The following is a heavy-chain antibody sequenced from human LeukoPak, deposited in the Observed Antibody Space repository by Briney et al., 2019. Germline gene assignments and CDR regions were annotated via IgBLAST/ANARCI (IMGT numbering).Heavy chain of an antibody. V-gene: IGHV3-53*01. CDR1: GFTVSNSY. Sequence: PGGSLRLSCAASGFTVSNSYMSWVRQAPGKGLEWVSVIYSGGRTYYADSVKGRFIISRDNSKNTLYLQMNSLRAEDTAVYYCARGEYSSAWYYFDYWGQGTLVTVSS. D-gene: IGHD6-19*01. CDR2: IYSGGRT. CDR3: ARGEYSSAWYYFDY. J-gene: IGHJ4*02.